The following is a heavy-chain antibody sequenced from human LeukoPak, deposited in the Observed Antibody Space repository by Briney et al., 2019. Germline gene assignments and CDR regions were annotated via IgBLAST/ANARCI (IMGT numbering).Heavy chain of an antibody. CDR2: INHSGST. D-gene: IGHD6-13*01. J-gene: IGHJ5*02. Sequence: SSETLSLTCAVYGGSFSGYYWSWIRQPPGKGLEWIGEINHSGSTNYNPSLKSRVTISVDTSKNQFSLKLSSVTAADTAVYYCARHSRSDGARWFDPWGQGTLVTVSS. V-gene: IGHV4-34*01. CDR1: GGSFSGYY. CDR3: ARHSRSDGARWFDP.